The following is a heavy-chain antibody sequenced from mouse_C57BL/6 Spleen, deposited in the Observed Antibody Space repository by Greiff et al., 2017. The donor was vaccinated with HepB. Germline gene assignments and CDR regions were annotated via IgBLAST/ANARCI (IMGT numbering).Heavy chain of an antibody. D-gene: IGHD4-1*01. V-gene: IGHV1-26*01. CDR2: INPNNGGT. CDR1: GYTFTDYY. CDR3: ASGLTGYAMDY. Sequence: VQLQQSGPELVKPGASVKISCKASGYTFTDYYMNWVKQSHGKSLEWIGDINPNNGGTSYNQKFKGKATLTVDKSSSTAYMELRSLTSEDSAVYYCASGLTGYAMDYWGQGTSVTVSS. J-gene: IGHJ4*01.